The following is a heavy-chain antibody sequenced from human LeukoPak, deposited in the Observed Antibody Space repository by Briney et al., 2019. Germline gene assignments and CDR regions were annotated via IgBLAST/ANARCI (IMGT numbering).Heavy chain of an antibody. CDR2: INSDGSRI. V-gene: IGHV3-74*01. J-gene: IGHJ6*02. CDR1: GTTFSRSW. D-gene: IGHD2-21*02. Sequence: PGGSLRLSCAASGTTFSRSWMHWVRQAPGKGLVWVSGINSDGSRINYADSVKGRFTISRDNVKNTLSLQMNSLRAEDTAVYYCVRDDIVVVTVVRTDYYYGMDVWGQGTTVTVS. CDR3: VRDDIVVVTVVRTDYYYGMDV.